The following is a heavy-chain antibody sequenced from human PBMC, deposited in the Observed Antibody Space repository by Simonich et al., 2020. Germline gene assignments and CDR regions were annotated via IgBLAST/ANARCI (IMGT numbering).Heavy chain of an antibody. CDR3: ARWAYSSSYFDY. CDR2: IDYSGSN. D-gene: IGHD6-6*01. CDR1: GGSISISSYY. J-gene: IGHJ4*02. Sequence: QLQLQESGPGLVKPSETLSLTCTVSGGSISISSYYWGWIRQPPGKGLEWIGSIDYSGSNDYNPSLKSRVTISVDTSKNQFSLKLSSVTAADTAVYYCARWAYSSSYFDYWGQGTLVTVSS. V-gene: IGHV4-39*01.